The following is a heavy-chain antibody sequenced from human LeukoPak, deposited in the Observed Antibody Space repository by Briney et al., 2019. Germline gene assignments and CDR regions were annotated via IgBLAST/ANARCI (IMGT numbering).Heavy chain of an antibody. D-gene: IGHD3-22*01. CDR2: MNPNSGNT. J-gene: IGHJ3*02. CDR1: GYTFTSYD. CDR3: ASRITMIVVEDAFDI. V-gene: IGHV1-8*01. Sequence: ASVKVSCKASGYTFTSYDINWVRQATGQGLEWMGWMNPNSGNTGYAQKFQGRVTMTRNTSISTAYMELSSLRSEDTAVYYCASRITMIVVEDAFDIWGQGTMVTVSS.